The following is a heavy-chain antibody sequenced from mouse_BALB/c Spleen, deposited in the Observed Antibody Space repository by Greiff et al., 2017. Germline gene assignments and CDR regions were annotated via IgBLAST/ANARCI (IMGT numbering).Heavy chain of an antibody. CDR1: GFTFSSYA. CDR3: ARDRGTGAWFAY. CDR2: ISSGGSYT. Sequence: EVQGVESGGGLVKPGGSLKLSCAASGFTFSSYAMSWVRQSPEKRLEWVAEISSGGSYTYYPDTVTGRFTISRDNAKNTLYLEMSSLRSEDTAMYYCARDRGTGAWFAYWGQGTLVTVSA. D-gene: IGHD4-1*01. V-gene: IGHV5-9-4*01. J-gene: IGHJ3*01.